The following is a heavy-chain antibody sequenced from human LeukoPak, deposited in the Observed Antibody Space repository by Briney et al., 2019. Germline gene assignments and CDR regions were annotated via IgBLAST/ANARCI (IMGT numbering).Heavy chain of an antibody. V-gene: IGHV4-34*01. D-gene: IGHD6-13*01. CDR1: GGSFSGYY. CDR3: ARGLVAVIAAAGNFGY. J-gene: IGHJ4*02. CDR2: INHSGST. Sequence: PSETLSLTCAVYGGSFSGYYWSWIRQPPGKGLEWIGEINHSGSTNYNPSLKSRVTISVDTSKNQFSLKLSSVTAADTAVYYCARGLVAVIAAAGNFGYWGQGTLVTVSS.